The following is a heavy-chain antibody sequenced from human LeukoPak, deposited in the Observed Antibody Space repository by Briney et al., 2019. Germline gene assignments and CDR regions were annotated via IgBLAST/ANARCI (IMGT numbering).Heavy chain of an antibody. Sequence: SVKVSCEASGGTFSSYAISWVRQAPGQGLEWMGRIIPILGIANYAQKFQGRVTITADKSTSTAYMELSSLRSEDTAVYYCARAVDTAVEFDYWGQGTLVTVSS. V-gene: IGHV1-69*04. J-gene: IGHJ4*02. CDR1: GGTFSSYA. CDR2: IIPILGIA. CDR3: ARAVDTAVEFDY. D-gene: IGHD5-18*01.